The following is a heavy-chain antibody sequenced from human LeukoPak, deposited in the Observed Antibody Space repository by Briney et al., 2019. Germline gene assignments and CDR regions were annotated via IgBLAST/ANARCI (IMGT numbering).Heavy chain of an antibody. CDR1: GVPFSNYY. J-gene: IGHJ4*02. CDR3: TRAVAGHPD. V-gene: IGHV4-34*01. D-gene: IGHD6-19*01. Sequence: SETLSLTCAVSGVPFSNYYWSWVRQSPRQGLDWIGEINHRGYTNYNPSLKSGVTMSIDPSKNQFSLKLTSVTAADAGVYYCTRAVAGHPDWGQGTLVTVSS. CDR2: INHRGYT.